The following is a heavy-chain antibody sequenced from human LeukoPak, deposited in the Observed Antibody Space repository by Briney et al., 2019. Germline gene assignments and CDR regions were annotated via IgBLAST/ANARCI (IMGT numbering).Heavy chain of an antibody. J-gene: IGHJ4*02. CDR3: AFEAYGGPTPGNY. CDR2: IIPIFGIA. V-gene: IGHV1-69*04. Sequence: ASVKVSCKASGGTFSSYAISWVRQAPGQGLEWMGRIIPIFGIANYAQRFQGRVTITADKSTSTAYMELSSLRSGDTAVYYCAFEAYGGPTPGNYWGQGTLVTVSS. D-gene: IGHD4-23*01. CDR1: GGTFSSYA.